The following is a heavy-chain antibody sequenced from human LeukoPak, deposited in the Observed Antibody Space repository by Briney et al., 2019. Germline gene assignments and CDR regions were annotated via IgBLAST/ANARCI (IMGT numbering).Heavy chain of an antibody. CDR1: GYTFTGYY. CDR2: INPNSGGT. CDR3: ARGRVVVTAYFDY. D-gene: IGHD2-21*02. Sequence: GASVKVSCKASGYTFTGYYMHWVRQAPGQGLEWMGWINPNSGGTNYAQKFRGRVTMTRDTSISTAYMELSRLRSDDTAVYYCARGRVVVTAYFDYWGQGTLVTVSS. V-gene: IGHV1-2*02. J-gene: IGHJ4*02.